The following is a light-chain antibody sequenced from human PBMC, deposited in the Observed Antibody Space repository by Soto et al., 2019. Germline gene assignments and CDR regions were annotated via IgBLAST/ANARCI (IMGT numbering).Light chain of an antibody. V-gene: IGKV3-11*01. CDR2: EAS. CDR3: QQRGNWPPLT. Sequence: EIVLTQSPATLSLSPGERATLSCRASQSVRSYLAWYQHKPGQAPRLLIFEASTRATGVPARFSGSGSGTHFTLTINSLEPEDFAVYYCQQRGNWPPLTFGGGTKVEI. CDR1: QSVRSY. J-gene: IGKJ4*01.